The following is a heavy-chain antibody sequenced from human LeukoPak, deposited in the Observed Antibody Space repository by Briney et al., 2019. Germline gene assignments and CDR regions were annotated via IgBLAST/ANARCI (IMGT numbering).Heavy chain of an antibody. CDR2: ISSSSTI. CDR3: ARDGHYDILTGYFQD. J-gene: IGHJ1*01. D-gene: IGHD3-9*01. Sequence: GESLRLSCAASGFTFSSHSMNWVRQAPGKGLEWVSYISSSSTIYYAGSVKGRFTISRDNAKNSLYLQMNSLRAEDTAVYYCARDGHYDILTGYFQDWGQGTLVTVSS. CDR1: GFTFSSHS. V-gene: IGHV3-48*04.